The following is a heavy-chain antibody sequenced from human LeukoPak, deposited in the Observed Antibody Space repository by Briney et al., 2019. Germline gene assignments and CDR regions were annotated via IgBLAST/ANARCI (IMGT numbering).Heavy chain of an antibody. J-gene: IGHJ4*02. CDR1: GGSISSSSYY. CDR2: INHSGST. D-gene: IGHD3-16*01. CDR3: ARGIGSFGVALSLGEFRFDY. Sequence: PSETLSLTCTVSGGSISSSSYYWSWIRQPPGKGLEWIGEINHSGSTNYNPSLKSRVTISVDTSKNQFSLKLSSVTAADTAVYYCARGIGSFGVALSLGEFRFDYWGQGTLVTVSS. V-gene: IGHV4-39*07.